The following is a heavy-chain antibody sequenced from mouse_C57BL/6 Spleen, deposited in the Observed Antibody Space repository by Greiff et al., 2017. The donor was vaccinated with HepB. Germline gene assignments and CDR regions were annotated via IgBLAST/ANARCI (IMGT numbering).Heavy chain of an antibody. J-gene: IGHJ4*01. Sequence: VQLQQSGTVLARPGASVKMSCKTSGYTFTSYWMHWVKQRPGQGLEWIGAIYPGNSDTSYNQKFKGKAKLTAVTSASTAYMELSSLTNEDSAVYYCTRDELGRGAMDYWGRGTSVTVAS. CDR1: GYTFTSYW. CDR3: TRDELGRGAMDY. D-gene: IGHD4-1*01. CDR2: IYPGNSDT. V-gene: IGHV1-5*01.